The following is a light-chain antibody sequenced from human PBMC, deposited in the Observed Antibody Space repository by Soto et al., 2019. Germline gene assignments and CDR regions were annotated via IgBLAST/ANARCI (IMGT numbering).Light chain of an antibody. CDR1: QSVTSN. CDR3: LQYNNWPALT. Sequence: EIVMTHCPATLSVSPGERATLSCRARQSVTSNLAWYQQKPGQAPRLLVYGATTRATGIPARFSGSGSGTEFSLTIRSLKSEDSAVYYCLQYNNWPALTFGQG. V-gene: IGKV3-15*01. J-gene: IGKJ2*01. CDR2: GAT.